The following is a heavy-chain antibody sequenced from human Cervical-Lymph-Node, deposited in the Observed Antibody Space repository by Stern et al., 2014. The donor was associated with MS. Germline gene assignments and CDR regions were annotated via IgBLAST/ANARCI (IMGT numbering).Heavy chain of an antibody. Sequence: QVQLVESGPGLVKPSQTLSLTCTVSGGSISSGDYYWSWLRQPPGKGLEWIGYIYYSGSTYSNPSLKSRVTTSVDTSKNQFSLKLSSVTAADTAVYYCARGTTVINWFDPWGQGTLVTVSS. J-gene: IGHJ5*02. CDR1: GGSISSGDYY. CDR3: ARGTTVINWFDP. V-gene: IGHV4-30-4*01. D-gene: IGHD4-17*01. CDR2: IYYSGST.